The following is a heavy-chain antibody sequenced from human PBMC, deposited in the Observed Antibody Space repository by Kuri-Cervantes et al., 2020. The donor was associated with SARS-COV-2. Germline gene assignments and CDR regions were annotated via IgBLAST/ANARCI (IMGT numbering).Heavy chain of an antibody. Sequence: GGSLRLSCAASGFTSSSYSMNWVRQAPGKGLEWVSSISSSSSYIYYADSVKGRFTISRDNAKNSLYLQMNSLRAEDTAVYYCASLSSTSCYMWDWGQGTLVTVSS. J-gene: IGHJ4*02. D-gene: IGHD2-2*02. CDR2: ISSSSSYI. V-gene: IGHV3-21*01. CDR1: GFTSSSYS. CDR3: ASLSSTSCYMWD.